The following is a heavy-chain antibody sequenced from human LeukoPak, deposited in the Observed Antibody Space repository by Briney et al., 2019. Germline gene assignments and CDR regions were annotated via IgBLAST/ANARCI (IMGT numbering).Heavy chain of an antibody. CDR2: ISGSGGST. J-gene: IGHJ4*02. CDR1: GFTFSSYA. CDR3: AKDVGYYDSSDYNYDY. Sequence: GGSLRLSCAASGFTFSSYAMSWVRQAPGKGLEWVSAISGSGGSTYYADSVKGRFTISRDNSKNTLYLQMNSLRAEDTAVYYCAKDVGYYDSSDYNYDYWGQGTLVTVSS. V-gene: IGHV3-23*01. D-gene: IGHD3-22*01.